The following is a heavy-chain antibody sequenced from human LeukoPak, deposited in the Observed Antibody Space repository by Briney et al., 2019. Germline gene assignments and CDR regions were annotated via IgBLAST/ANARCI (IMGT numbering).Heavy chain of an antibody. D-gene: IGHD5-12*01. CDR1: GFTFSSYA. CDR2: ISSNGGST. CDR3: AKAIVATIQAFDY. J-gene: IGHJ4*02. Sequence: GGSLRLSCAASGFTFSSYAMHWVRQAPGKGLEYVSAISSNGGSTYYANSVKGRFTISRDNSKNTLYLQMNSLRAEDTAVYYCAKAIVATIQAFDYWGQGTLVAVSS. V-gene: IGHV3-64*01.